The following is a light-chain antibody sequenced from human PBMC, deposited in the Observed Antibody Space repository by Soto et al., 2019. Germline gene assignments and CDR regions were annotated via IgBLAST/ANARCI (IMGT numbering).Light chain of an antibody. CDR3: QQYGSSPWT. J-gene: IGKJ1*01. CDR2: GAS. CDR1: QSVSSSY. Sequence: IGLSQSAGTLSLSTGERATLSCRASQSVSSSYLAWYQQKPGQAPRLLIYGASSRATGIPDRFSGSGSGTDFTLTISRLEPEDFAVYYCQQYGSSPWTFGQGTKVDIK. V-gene: IGKV3-20*01.